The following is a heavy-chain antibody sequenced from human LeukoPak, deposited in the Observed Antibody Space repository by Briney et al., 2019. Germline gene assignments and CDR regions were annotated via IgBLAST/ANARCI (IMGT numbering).Heavy chain of an antibody. CDR2: IIPIFDTA. J-gene: IGHJ3*02. CDR1: GDTFTVYA. D-gene: IGHD4-17*01. Sequence: AVKVSFTASGDTFTVYAICWVRLAPGPGLELVGGIIPIFDTANSTQTVQGRGPITTGRATSTAYMELSSLKSENPAVYYCARESSSCGDYAPYAFVIWGQGTMVTVSS. V-gene: IGHV1-69*05. CDR3: ARESSSCGDYAPYAFVI.